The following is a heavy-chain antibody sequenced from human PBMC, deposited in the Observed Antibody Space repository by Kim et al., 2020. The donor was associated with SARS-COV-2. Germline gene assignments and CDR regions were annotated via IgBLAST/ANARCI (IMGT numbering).Heavy chain of an antibody. CDR3: ARADVLLGGMDV. CDR1: GGTFSSYA. V-gene: IGHV1-69*13. Sequence: SVKVSCKASGGTFSSYAISWVRQAPGQGLEWMGGIIPIFGTANYAQKFQGRVTITADESTSTAYMELSSLRSEDTAVYYCARADVLLGGMDVWGQGTTVTVSS. D-gene: IGHD3-10*01. J-gene: IGHJ6*02. CDR2: IIPIFGTA.